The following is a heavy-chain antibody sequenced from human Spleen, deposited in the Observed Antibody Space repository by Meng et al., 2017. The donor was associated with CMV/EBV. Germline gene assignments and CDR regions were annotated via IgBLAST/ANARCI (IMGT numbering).Heavy chain of an antibody. CDR2: IYYSGTS. Sequence: ESLKISCTVSGDPINNYYWSWIRQPPGKGLEWIGYIYYSGTSYYNPSLKSRITMSVDTSKKQFSLNLSSMTAADTAVYYCARSNGRYWPFDYWGQGTLVTVSS. J-gene: IGHJ4*02. D-gene: IGHD3-10*01. CDR1: GDPINNYY. V-gene: IGHV4-59*13. CDR3: ARSNGRYWPFDY.